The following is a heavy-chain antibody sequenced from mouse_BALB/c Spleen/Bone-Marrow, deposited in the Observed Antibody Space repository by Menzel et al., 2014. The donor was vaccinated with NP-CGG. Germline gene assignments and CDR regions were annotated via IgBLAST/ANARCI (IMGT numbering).Heavy chain of an antibody. J-gene: IGHJ1*01. CDR1: GYTFTDYW. CDR3: ARRYGRYWYFDV. D-gene: IGHD2-10*02. Sequence: LAESGAELVMPGASVKMPCKASGYTFTDYWMHWVKQRPGQGLEWIGAIDTSDSYTTYNQNFKDKATLTVDESSSTAYMQFSSLTSEDSAVYYCARRYGRYWYFDVWGAGTTVTVSS. CDR2: IDTSDSYT. V-gene: IGHV1-69*01.